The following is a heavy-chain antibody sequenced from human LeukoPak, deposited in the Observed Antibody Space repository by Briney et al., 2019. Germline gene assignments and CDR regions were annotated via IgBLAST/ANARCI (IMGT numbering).Heavy chain of an antibody. Sequence: ASVKVSCKASGYTFTGYYMHWVRQAPGQGLEWMGWINPNSGGTNYAQKFQGRVTMTRDTSISTAYMELSRLRSDDTAAYYCARDLIRYFDWLSRSDGMDVWGQGTTVTVSS. V-gene: IGHV1-2*02. D-gene: IGHD3-9*01. CDR1: GYTFTGYY. CDR3: ARDLIRYFDWLSRSDGMDV. J-gene: IGHJ6*02. CDR2: INPNSGGT.